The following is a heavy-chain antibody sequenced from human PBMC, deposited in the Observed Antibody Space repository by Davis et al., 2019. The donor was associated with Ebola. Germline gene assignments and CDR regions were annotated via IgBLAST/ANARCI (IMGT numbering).Heavy chain of an antibody. Sequence: SETLSLTCAVYGGSFSGYYWSWIRQPPGKGLEWIGEINHSGSTNYNPSLKSRVTISVDTSKNQFSLKLSSVTAADTAVYYCARGARPGYSYGLYYYYYGMDVWGQGTTVTVSS. CDR1: GGSFSGYY. CDR3: ARGARPGYSYGLYYYYYGMDV. J-gene: IGHJ6*02. CDR2: INHSGST. D-gene: IGHD5-18*01. V-gene: IGHV4-34*01.